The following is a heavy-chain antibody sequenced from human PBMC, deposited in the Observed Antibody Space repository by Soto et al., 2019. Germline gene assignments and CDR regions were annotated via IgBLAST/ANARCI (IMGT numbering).Heavy chain of an antibody. CDR2: MNPNSGNT. CDR3: ARGGLLLLWFGELPIGDDAFDI. CDR1: GYTFTSYD. D-gene: IGHD3-10*01. V-gene: IGHV1-8*01. Sequence: ASVKVSCKASGYTFTSYDINWVRQATGQGLEWMGWMNPNSGNTGYAQKFQGRVTMTRNTSISTAYMELSSLRSEDTAVYYCARGGLLLLWFGELPIGDDAFDIWGQGTMVTVSS. J-gene: IGHJ3*02.